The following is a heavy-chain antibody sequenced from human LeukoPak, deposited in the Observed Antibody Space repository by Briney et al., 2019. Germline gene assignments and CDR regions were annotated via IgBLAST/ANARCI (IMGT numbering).Heavy chain of an antibody. Sequence: PSETLSLTCTVSGGSISSGSYYWSWIRQPAGKGLEWIGRIYTSGSTNYNPSLKSRVTISVDTSKNQFSLKLSSVTAADTAVYYCARGRPVGATTYGMDVWGQGTTVTVSS. CDR2: IYTSGST. D-gene: IGHD1-26*01. J-gene: IGHJ6*02. V-gene: IGHV4-61*02. CDR3: ARGRPVGATTYGMDV. CDR1: GGSISSGSYY.